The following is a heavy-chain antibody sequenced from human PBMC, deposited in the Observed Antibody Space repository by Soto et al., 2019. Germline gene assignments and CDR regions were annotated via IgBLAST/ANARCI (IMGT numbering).Heavy chain of an antibody. V-gene: IGHV1-69*02. J-gene: IGHJ4*02. D-gene: IGHD3-22*01. CDR2: IIPILGIA. Sequence: QVQLVQSGAEVKKPGSSVKVSCKASGGPFSSYTISWVRQAPGQGLEWMGRIIPILGIANYAQKFQGRVTITADKSTSTAYMELSSLRSEDTAVYYCARGLHYDSISLDDYWGQGTLVTVSS. CDR3: ARGLHYDSISLDDY. CDR1: GGPFSSYT.